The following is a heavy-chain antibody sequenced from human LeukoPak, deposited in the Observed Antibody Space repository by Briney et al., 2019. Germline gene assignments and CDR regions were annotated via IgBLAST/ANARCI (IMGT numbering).Heavy chain of an antibody. CDR3: ANGVLYNWLDP. CDR2: IFHTGST. V-gene: IGHV4-30-2*01. CDR1: GDSISSGAYS. D-gene: IGHD2-8*01. J-gene: IGHJ5*02. Sequence: SETLSLTCVVSGDSISSGAYSWSWIRQPPGKGLEWIGYIFHTGSTFYNPSLKSRLTISVDNSKNQFSLRLSSVTAADTAVYYCANGVLYNWLDPWGQGTLVTVSS.